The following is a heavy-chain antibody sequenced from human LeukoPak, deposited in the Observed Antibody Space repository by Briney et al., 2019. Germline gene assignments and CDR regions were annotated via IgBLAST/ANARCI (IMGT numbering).Heavy chain of an antibody. CDR2: ISAYNGNT. D-gene: IGHD1-14*01. Sequence: GASVKVSCKASGYIFISYDISWVRQAPGQGLEWMGWISAYNGNTKYAQKLQGRVTMTTDTSTSTAYMELRSLRSDDTAVYYCARDYRATTAPGYWGQGTLVTVSS. CDR1: GYIFISYD. V-gene: IGHV1-18*01. CDR3: ARDYRATTAPGY. J-gene: IGHJ4*02.